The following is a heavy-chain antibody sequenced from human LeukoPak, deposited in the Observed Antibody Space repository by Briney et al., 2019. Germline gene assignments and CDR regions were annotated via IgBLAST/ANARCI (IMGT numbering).Heavy chain of an antibody. Sequence: GGSPRLSCAASGFTFSSYDMHWVRQATGKGLEWVSAIDTVGNTYYDGSVRGRFTISREDAWNSLYLQMNSLRDGDTAVYYCIRIRTGQHQYGMDVWGQGTTVTVSS. CDR1: GFTFSSYD. CDR2: IDTVGNT. CDR3: IRIRTGQHQYGMDV. V-gene: IGHV3-13*01. J-gene: IGHJ6*02. D-gene: IGHD7-27*01.